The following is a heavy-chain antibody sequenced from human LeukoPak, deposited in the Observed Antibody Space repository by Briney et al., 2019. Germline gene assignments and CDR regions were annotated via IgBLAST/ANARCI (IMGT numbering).Heavy chain of an antibody. D-gene: IGHD3-10*01. CDR2: ISYDGSNK. Sequence: PGGSLRLSCAASGFTFSSCGMHWVRQAPGKGLEWVAVISYDGSNKYYADSVKGRFTISRDNSKNTLYLQMNSLRAEDTAVYYCAKEIGAYMVRGVKGFDYWGQGTLVTVSS. J-gene: IGHJ4*02. CDR3: AKEIGAYMVRGVKGFDY. V-gene: IGHV3-30*18. CDR1: GFTFSSCG.